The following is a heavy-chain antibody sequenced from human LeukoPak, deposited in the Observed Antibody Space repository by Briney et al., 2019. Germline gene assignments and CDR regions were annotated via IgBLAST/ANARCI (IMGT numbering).Heavy chain of an antibody. CDR2: IYYSGST. D-gene: IGHD2-2*01. Sequence: SQTLSLTCTVSGGSISSGGYYWSWIGPQPGKRLEWIRYIYYSGSTYYNPSLKSRVTISVDTSKNQFSLKLSSVTAADTAVYYCARQPIGYCSSTSCYNWFDPWGQGTLVTVSS. CDR1: GGSISSGGYY. V-gene: IGHV4-31*03. CDR3: ARQPIGYCSSTSCYNWFDP. J-gene: IGHJ5*02.